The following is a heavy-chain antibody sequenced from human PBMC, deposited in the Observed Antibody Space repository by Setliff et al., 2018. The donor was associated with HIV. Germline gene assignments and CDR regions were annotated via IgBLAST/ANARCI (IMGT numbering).Heavy chain of an antibody. CDR3: ARGQGCGGGCHYAFEM. CDR1: GGSIDNNKYY. V-gene: IGHV4-39*01. J-gene: IGHJ3*02. CDR2: IYHTGRT. Sequence: SETLSLTCSVSGGSIDNNKYYWTWIRQPPGKGLEWTGSIYHTGRTYYNRSLESRLTISIDTSKNQFSLKLTSVTAADTAMYYCARGQGCGGGCHYAFEMWGQGTMVTVSS. D-gene: IGHD2-21*02.